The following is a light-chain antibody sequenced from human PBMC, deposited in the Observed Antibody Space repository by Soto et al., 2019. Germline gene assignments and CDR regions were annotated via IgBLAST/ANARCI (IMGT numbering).Light chain of an antibody. CDR1: QNILSY. J-gene: IGKJ4*01. CDR2: KAP. Sequence: DIQMTQSPSTLSASVGDRVTVTCRASQNILSYLAWYRQKPGQAPNLLIYKAPSLESGVPSRFSGSGSGTEFTLTISSLQPDDSATYYCQQYFRYPTFGGGTKVEIK. CDR3: QQYFRYPT. V-gene: IGKV1-5*03.